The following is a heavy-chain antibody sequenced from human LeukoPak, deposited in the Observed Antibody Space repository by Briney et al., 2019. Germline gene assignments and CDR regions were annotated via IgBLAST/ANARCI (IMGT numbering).Heavy chain of an antibody. J-gene: IGHJ4*02. CDR2: IYTSGST. CDR1: GGSISSYY. CDR3: ARMSGSYLKEYFDY. D-gene: IGHD1-26*01. Sequence: SETLSLTCTVSGGSISSYYWSWIRQPAGKGLGWIGRIYTSGSTNYNPSLKSRVTMSVDTSKNQFSLKLSSVTAADTAVYYCARMSGSYLKEYFDYWGQGTLVTVSS. V-gene: IGHV4-4*07.